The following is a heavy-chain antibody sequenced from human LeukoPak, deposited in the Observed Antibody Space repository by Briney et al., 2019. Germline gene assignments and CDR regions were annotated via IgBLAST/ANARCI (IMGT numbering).Heavy chain of an antibody. CDR1: GGSISSYY. D-gene: IGHD1-1*01. V-gene: IGHV4-59*08. J-gene: IGHJ6*02. CDR3: ARQGDGTDYYCAMDV. CDR2: INHSGST. Sequence: SETLSLTCTVSGGSISSYYWGWIRQPPGKGLEWIAYINHSGSTNYNPSLKSRVTISVDTSKNQFSLKVSSVTAADTAVYYCARQGDGTDYYCAMDVWGQGTTVTVSS.